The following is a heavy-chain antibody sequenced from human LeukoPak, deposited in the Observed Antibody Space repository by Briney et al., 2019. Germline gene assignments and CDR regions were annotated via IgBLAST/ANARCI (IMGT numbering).Heavy chain of an antibody. CDR1: GFTFSRYW. Sequence: GGSLRLSCVASGFTFSRYWMSWVRQAPGKGLEWVANIKQDGSGEYYLDSVKGRFTISRDNAKNSLYLQMNSLRDDDTAVYFCTTGYSSGWYNEGNYWGQGTLVTVSS. CDR3: TTGYSSGWYNEGNY. V-gene: IGHV3-7*01. CDR2: IKQDGSGE. J-gene: IGHJ4*02. D-gene: IGHD6-19*01.